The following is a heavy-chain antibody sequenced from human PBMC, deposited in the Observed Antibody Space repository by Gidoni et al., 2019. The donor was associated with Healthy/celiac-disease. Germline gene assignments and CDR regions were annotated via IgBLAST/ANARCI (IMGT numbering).Heavy chain of an antibody. CDR1: GFTFSSYA. V-gene: IGHV3-23*01. D-gene: IGHD6-19*01. CDR2: ISGSGGST. Sequence: EVQLLESGGGLVRPGGCLRLSCAASGFTFSSYAMGWVRQAPGQGLEWVSAISGSGGSTYYADSVKDRFTISRDNSKNTLYLQMNSLRAEDTAVYYCAKVAVAGWGIFDYWGQGTLVTVSS. J-gene: IGHJ4*02. CDR3: AKVAVAGWGIFDY.